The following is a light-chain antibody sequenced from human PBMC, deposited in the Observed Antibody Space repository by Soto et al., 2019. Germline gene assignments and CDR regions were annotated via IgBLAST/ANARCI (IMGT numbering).Light chain of an antibody. CDR2: KAS. J-gene: IGKJ1*01. Sequence: DIQMTQSPSTLSASVGDRVSITCRASQRIGDWLAWYQQKPGKAPKLLIYKASNLQSGVPSRFSGSGSGTDLTLTISSLQPDDFATYYCQHYDSYSPTWTFGQGTKVDIK. CDR1: QRIGDW. V-gene: IGKV1-5*03. CDR3: QHYDSYSPTWT.